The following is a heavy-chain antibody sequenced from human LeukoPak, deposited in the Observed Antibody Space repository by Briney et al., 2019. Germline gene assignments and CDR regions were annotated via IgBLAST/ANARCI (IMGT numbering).Heavy chain of an antibody. Sequence: SETLSLTCAVYGDTVSSGNWWGWIQQPPGQGLEWIGYMYSSGSFYYKPSLRGRVTMSVETSKNQVSRRLSSVPAVDTAVYYCVSGPNYYDSSGYYRAEYFQYWGQGALVSVSS. J-gene: IGHJ1*01. CDR2: MYSSGSF. D-gene: IGHD3-22*01. CDR3: VSGPNYYDSSGYYRAEYFQY. CDR1: GDTVSSGNW. V-gene: IGHV4-28*05.